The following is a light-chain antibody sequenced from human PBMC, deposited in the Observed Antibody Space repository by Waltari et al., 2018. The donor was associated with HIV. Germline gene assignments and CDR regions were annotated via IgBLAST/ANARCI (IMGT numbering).Light chain of an antibody. Sequence: SYELKQPPSVSVSPGQTATITCSGDDLPIHYGSWYQQKAGHAPLVIIYKDSERPSGIPERISGSSSGTTVTLTIREVQAEDEADYYCQSTDSSGSYVFGSGTKVTVL. CDR1: DLPIHY. CDR2: KDS. V-gene: IGLV3-25*03. J-gene: IGLJ1*01. CDR3: QSTDSSGSYV.